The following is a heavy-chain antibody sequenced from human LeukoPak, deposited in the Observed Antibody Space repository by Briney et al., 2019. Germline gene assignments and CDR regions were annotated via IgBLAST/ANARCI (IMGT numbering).Heavy chain of an antibody. CDR2: IYYSGST. CDR1: GGSINSGGYY. CDR3: AREAYCGGDCYYFDY. D-gene: IGHD2-21*02. V-gene: IGHV4-31*03. Sequence: PSQTLSLTCTVSGGSINSGGYYWSWIRQHPGKGLESIGYIYYSGSTYYNPSLKSRVTISVDTSKNQFSLKLSSVTAADTAVYYCAREAYCGGDCYYFDYCGQGTLVTVPS. J-gene: IGHJ4*02.